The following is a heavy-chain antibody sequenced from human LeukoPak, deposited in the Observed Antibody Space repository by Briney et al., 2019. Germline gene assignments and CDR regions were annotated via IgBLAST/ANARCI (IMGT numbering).Heavy chain of an antibody. V-gene: IGHV3-21*01. Sequence: GGSPRLSCAASGFTFSSYSMNWVRQAPGKGLEWVSSISSSSSYIYYADSVKGRFTISRDNAKNSLYLQMNSLRAEDTAEYYCARDIGHDSSGFDYWGQGTLVTVSS. D-gene: IGHD3-22*01. CDR2: ISSSSSYI. CDR3: ARDIGHDSSGFDY. CDR1: GFTFSSYS. J-gene: IGHJ4*02.